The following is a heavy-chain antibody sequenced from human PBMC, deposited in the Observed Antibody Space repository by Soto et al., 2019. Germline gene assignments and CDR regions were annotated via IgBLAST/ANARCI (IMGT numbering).Heavy chain of an antibody. V-gene: IGHV6-1*01. CDR3: ARELELPGDYYYGMDV. D-gene: IGHD1-7*01. CDR2: TYYRSKWYN. J-gene: IGHJ6*02. Sequence: SQTLSLTCAISGDSVSSNSAAWNWIRQSPSRGLEWLGRTYYRSKWYNDYAVSVKSRITINPDTSKNQFSLQLNSVNPEDTAVYSXARELELPGDYYYGMDVWGQGTTVTVSS. CDR1: GDSVSSNSAA.